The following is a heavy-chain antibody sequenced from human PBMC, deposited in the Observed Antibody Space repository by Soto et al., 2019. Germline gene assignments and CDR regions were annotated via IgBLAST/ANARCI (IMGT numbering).Heavy chain of an antibody. D-gene: IGHD6-19*01. CDR2: ISGSGVST. CDR3: AKEKTYSSGWDGMDV. Sequence: EVQLLESGGGLVQPGGSLRLSCAASGFTFSSYAMSWVRQAPGKGLEWVSAISGSGVSTYYADSVKGRFTISRDNSKNTPDMQMNSQRAEDTAVYYCAKEKTYSSGWDGMDVWGQGTTVTVSS. CDR1: GFTFSSYA. V-gene: IGHV3-23*01. J-gene: IGHJ6*02.